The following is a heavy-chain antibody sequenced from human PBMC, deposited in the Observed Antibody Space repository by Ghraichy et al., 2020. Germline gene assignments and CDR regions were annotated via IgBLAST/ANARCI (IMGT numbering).Heavy chain of an antibody. CDR3: AGQWLGADAFDV. Sequence: SETLSLTCAISSGSLSGYYWTWIRQSPGKGLEWIGEVSHGGNTNYNPSLKSRVTMSVDTSRNQFSLKMSSVTAADTAVYYCAGQWLGADAFDVWGRGTMVTVSS. CDR1: SGSLSGYY. CDR2: VSHGGNT. J-gene: IGHJ3*01. D-gene: IGHD6-19*01. V-gene: IGHV4-34*01.